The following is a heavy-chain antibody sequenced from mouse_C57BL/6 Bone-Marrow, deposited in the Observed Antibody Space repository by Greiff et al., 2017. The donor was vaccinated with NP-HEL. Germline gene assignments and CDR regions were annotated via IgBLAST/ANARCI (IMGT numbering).Heavy chain of an antibody. Sequence: EVKLMESEGGLVQPGSSMKLSCTASGFTFSDYYMAWVRQVPEKGLEWVANINSDGSSTYYLDSLKSRFIISGDNAKNILYLQMSRLKSEDTATYYCARDGPYYAMDYWGQGTSVTVSS. V-gene: IGHV5-16*01. CDR1: GFTFSDYY. CDR3: ARDGPYYAMDY. J-gene: IGHJ4*01. CDR2: INSDGSST.